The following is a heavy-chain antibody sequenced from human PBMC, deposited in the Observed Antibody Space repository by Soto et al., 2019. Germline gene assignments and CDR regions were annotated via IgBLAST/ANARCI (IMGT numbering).Heavy chain of an antibody. J-gene: IGHJ3*02. CDR1: GYTFTSYD. V-gene: IGHV1-8*01. CDR3: ARGRNLHLGELSFEGAFDI. Sequence: QVQLVQSGAEVKKPGASVKVSCKASGYTFTSYDINWVRQATGQGLEWMGWMNPNSGNTGYAQKFQGRVTMTRNTSISTAYMELSSLRSEDTAVYYCARGRNLHLGELSFEGAFDIWGQGTMVTVSS. D-gene: IGHD3-16*02. CDR2: MNPNSGNT.